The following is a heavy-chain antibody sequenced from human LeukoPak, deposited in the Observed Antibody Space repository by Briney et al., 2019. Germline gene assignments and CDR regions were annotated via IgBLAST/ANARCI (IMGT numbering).Heavy chain of an antibody. CDR1: GFTFSDYY. CDR2: ISSSGSTI. Sequence: GGSLRLSCAASGFTFSDYYMSWIRQAPGKGLEWVSYISSSGSTIYYADSVKGRFTISRDNAKNSLYLQMNSLRAEDTAVYYCARDSRVTYYDFWSGYHNWFDPWGQGTLVTVSS. J-gene: IGHJ5*02. CDR3: ARDSRVTYYDFWSGYHNWFDP. D-gene: IGHD3-3*01. V-gene: IGHV3-11*04.